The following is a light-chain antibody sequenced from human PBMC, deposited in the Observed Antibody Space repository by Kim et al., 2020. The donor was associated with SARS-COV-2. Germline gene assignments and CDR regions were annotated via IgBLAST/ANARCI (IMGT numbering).Light chain of an antibody. V-gene: IGKV3-15*01. CDR1: QSAGSN. CDR3: QQYNGWPLT. J-gene: IGKJ4*01. Sequence: EIVMTQSPATLSVSPGERATLSCRASQSAGSNLAWYQQKPGQAPRLLIYGASTRASAFPARFSGSGSGTEFTLTISSLQSEDFAVYYCQQYNGWPLTFGGGTKVDIK. CDR2: GAS.